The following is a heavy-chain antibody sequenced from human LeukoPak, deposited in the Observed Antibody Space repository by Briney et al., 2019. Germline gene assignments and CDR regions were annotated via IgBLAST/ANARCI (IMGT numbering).Heavy chain of an antibody. CDR2: IYPSDSDT. J-gene: IGHJ4*02. Sequence: GESLKISCKGSGYTFTNYWIGWVRQMPGKGLECMGVIYPSDSDTRYSPSFQGQVTISADKSITTAYLQWSSLKASDTAMYYCARHAGAYTSGWYEDHWGQGTLVTVSS. CDR1: GYTFTNYW. D-gene: IGHD6-19*01. V-gene: IGHV5-51*01. CDR3: ARHAGAYTSGWYEDH.